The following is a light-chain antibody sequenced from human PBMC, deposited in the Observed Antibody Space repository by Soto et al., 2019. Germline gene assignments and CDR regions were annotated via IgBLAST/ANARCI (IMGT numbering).Light chain of an antibody. CDR1: SSDVGGYNY. J-gene: IGLJ2*01. Sequence: QSALTQPPSASGSPGQSVTISCTGTSSDVGGYNYVSWYQQHPGKAPKLMIYEVTKRPSGVPDRFSGSKSGNTASLTVSGLQAEDEADYYCSSYVNYNTFVIFGGGTKVTVL. V-gene: IGLV2-8*01. CDR3: SSYVNYNTFVI. CDR2: EVT.